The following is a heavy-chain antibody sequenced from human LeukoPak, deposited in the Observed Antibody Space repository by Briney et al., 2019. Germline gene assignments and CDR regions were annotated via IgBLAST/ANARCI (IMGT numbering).Heavy chain of an antibody. D-gene: IGHD3-10*01. J-gene: IGHJ6*03. V-gene: IGHV4-34*01. Sequence: SETLSLTCAVYGGSFSGYYWSWIRQPPGKGLEWIGSIYYSGSTYYNPSLKSRVTISVDTSKNQFSLKLSSVTAADTAVYYCAREITMVRGVMGPAYYYMDVWGKGTTVTVSS. CDR1: GGSFSGYY. CDR3: AREITMVRGVMGPAYYYMDV. CDR2: IYYSGST.